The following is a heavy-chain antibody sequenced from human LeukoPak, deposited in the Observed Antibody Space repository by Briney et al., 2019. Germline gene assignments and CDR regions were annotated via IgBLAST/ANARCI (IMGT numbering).Heavy chain of an antibody. CDR1: GGSISSSSYY. Sequence: SETLSLTCTVSGGSISSSSYYWGWIRQPPRKGLEWIGSIYYSGSTYYNPSLKSRVTISVYTSKNQFSLKLSSVTAADTAVYYCARTYGSGSYPFDYWSQGTLVTVSS. J-gene: IGHJ4*02. D-gene: IGHD3-10*01. V-gene: IGHV4-39*07. CDR3: ARTYGSGSYPFDY. CDR2: IYYSGST.